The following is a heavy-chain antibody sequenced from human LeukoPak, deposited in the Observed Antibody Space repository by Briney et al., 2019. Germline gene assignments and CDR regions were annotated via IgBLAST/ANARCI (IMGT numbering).Heavy chain of an antibody. Sequence: GGSLRLSCAASGFTFSSNWMHWVRQAPGKGLVWVSRINEDGSTTNYADSVKGRSTIFRDNAKNTLYLQMNSLRAEDTAVYYCASVITDSNSWYGSDYWGRGTLVIVSS. CDR1: GFTFSSNW. CDR2: INEDGSTT. D-gene: IGHD6-13*01. V-gene: IGHV3-74*01. CDR3: ASVITDSNSWYGSDY. J-gene: IGHJ4*02.